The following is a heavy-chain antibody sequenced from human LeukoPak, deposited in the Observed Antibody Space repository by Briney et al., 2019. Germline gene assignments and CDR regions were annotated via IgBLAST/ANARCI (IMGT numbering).Heavy chain of an antibody. J-gene: IGHJ4*02. CDR3: ARVGVVAAAGTPGDY. D-gene: IGHD6-13*01. CDR1: GYTFTSYY. V-gene: IGHV1-18*04. Sequence: ASVKVSCKASGYTFTSYYMHWVRQAPGQGLEWMGWISAYNGNTNYAQKLRGRVTMTTDTSTSTAYMELRSLRSDDTAVYYCARVGVVAAAGTPGDYWGQGTLVTVSS. CDR2: ISAYNGNT.